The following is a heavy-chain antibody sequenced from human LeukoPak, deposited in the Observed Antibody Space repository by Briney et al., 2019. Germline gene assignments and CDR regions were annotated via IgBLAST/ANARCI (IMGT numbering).Heavy chain of an antibody. D-gene: IGHD5-12*01. CDR2: IWYDGSNK. Sequence: GGSLRLSCAASGFTFSSYGMHWVRQAPGKGLEWVAVIWYDGSNKYYADSVKGRFTISRDNSKNTLYLQMNSLRAEDTAVYYCARGKARYVTSSYYYGMDVWGQGTTVTVSS. J-gene: IGHJ6*02. CDR3: ARGKARYVTSSYYYGMDV. V-gene: IGHV3-33*01. CDR1: GFTFSSYG.